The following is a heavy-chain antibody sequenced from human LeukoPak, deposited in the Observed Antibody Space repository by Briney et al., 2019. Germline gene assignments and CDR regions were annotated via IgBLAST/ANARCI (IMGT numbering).Heavy chain of an antibody. V-gene: IGHV3-7*01. D-gene: IGHD4-17*01. CDR3: ARTTTVTTKSPDFFDY. J-gene: IGHJ4*02. CDR1: GFTFSSYW. Sequence: GGTLRLSCAASGFTFSSYWMSWVRQAPGKGLERVANIKQDGSEKYYVDSVKGRFTISRDNAKNSLYLQMNSLRAEDTAVYYCARTTTVTTKSPDFFDYWGQGTLVTVSS. CDR2: IKQDGSEK.